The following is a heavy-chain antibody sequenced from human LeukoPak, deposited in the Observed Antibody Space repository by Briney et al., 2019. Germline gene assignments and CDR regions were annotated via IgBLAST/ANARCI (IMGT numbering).Heavy chain of an antibody. J-gene: IGHJ6*04. Sequence: SETLSLTCAVNGGSFSGYYWSWIRQPPGKGLEWIGEINHSGSTNYDPSLKSRVTISVDTSKNQFSLKLSSVTAADTAVYYCARWRERYSRARPEGLAARYYGMDVWGKGTTVTVSS. CDR2: INHSGST. D-gene: IGHD6-13*01. CDR1: GGSFSGYY. V-gene: IGHV4-34*01. CDR3: ARWRERYSRARPEGLAARYYGMDV.